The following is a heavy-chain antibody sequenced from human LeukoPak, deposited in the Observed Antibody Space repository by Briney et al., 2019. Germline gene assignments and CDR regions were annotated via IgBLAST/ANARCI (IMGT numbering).Heavy chain of an antibody. CDR1: GYSFTSYW. J-gene: IGHJ4*02. D-gene: IGHD3-22*01. CDR3: ARSYYYDSSGYFEPFDY. Sequence: GESLKISCKGSGYSFTSYWIGWVRQMPGKGLGWMGIIYPGDSDTRYSPSFQGQVTISADKSISTAYLQWSSLKASDTAMYYCARSYYYDSSGYFEPFDYWGQGTLVTVSS. V-gene: IGHV5-51*01. CDR2: IYPGDSDT.